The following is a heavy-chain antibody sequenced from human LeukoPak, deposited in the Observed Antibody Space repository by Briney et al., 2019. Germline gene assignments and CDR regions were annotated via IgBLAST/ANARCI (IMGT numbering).Heavy chain of an antibody. CDR2: IYYTGST. CDR3: ARGHYGSGSYYMHV. CDR1: GGSISSYY. D-gene: IGHD3-10*01. J-gene: IGHJ6*04. V-gene: IGHV4-59*01. Sequence: PSETLCLSCTVSGGSISSYYWSWIRLPPGKGLEWIGYIYYTGSTNNNPSLNSRGTISVDTSKNQFSLKLSSVTAADTAVYYCARGHYGSGSYYMHVWGKGTTATVSS.